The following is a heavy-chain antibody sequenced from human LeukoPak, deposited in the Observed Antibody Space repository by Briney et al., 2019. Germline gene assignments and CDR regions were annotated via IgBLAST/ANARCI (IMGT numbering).Heavy chain of an antibody. V-gene: IGHV3-74*01. CDR1: GFTFSSHW. Sequence: GGSLRLSCAASGFTFSSHWMHWVRQAPGKGLVWVSRINTDGSTTNYADSVKGRFTISRDNAKNTLYLQMNSLRAEDTAVYYCARPPQRAAAYYYFYYMDVWGKGTTVTISS. D-gene: IGHD6-25*01. J-gene: IGHJ6*03. CDR3: ARPPQRAAAYYYFYYMDV. CDR2: INTDGSTT.